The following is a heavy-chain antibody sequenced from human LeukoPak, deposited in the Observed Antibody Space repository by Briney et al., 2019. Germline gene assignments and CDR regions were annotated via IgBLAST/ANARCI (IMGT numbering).Heavy chain of an antibody. CDR1: GGSISSGGYY. CDR3: ARGRITGTLLRWFDP. CDR2: IYYSGST. D-gene: IGHD1-20*01. V-gene: IGHV4-61*08. Sequence: SQTLSPSCTVSGGSISSGGYYWGWIRQPPGKGLEWIGYIYYSGSTNYNPSLKRRVTISVDPYKNQFSLKLSSVTAADTAVYYCARGRITGTLLRWFDPWGQGTLVTVSS. J-gene: IGHJ5*02.